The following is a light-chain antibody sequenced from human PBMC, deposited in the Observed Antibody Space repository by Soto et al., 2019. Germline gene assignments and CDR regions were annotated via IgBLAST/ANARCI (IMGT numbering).Light chain of an antibody. CDR3: QQSYSTQWP. Sequence: EIVLTQSPGTLSLSPGERATLSFGASQRVSSSDLAWYQQKPGQAPRLLIYGASSRATGTPDRFSGSGSGTDFPLTISSLQPEDFAPYYCQQSYSTQWPFGQGTKL. J-gene: IGKJ1*01. V-gene: IGKV3-20*01. CDR2: GAS. CDR1: QRVSSSD.